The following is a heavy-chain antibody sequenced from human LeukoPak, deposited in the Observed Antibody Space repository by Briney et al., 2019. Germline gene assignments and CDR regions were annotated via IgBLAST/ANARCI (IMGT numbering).Heavy chain of an antibody. CDR3: AKDRITLSPFSGFVGVCDY. CDR2: ISYDGSNK. Sequence: GGSLRLSCAASGFTFSSYGIHWVRQAPGKGLEWVAVISYDGSNKYYVDSVKGRFTISRDNSKNTLYLQMNSLRAEDTAVYYCAKDRITLSPFSGFVGVCDYWGQGTLVTVSS. J-gene: IGHJ4*02. V-gene: IGHV3-30*18. D-gene: IGHD3-22*01. CDR1: GFTFSSYG.